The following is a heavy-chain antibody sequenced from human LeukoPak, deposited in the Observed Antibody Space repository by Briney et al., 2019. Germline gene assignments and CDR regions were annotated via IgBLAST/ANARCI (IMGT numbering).Heavy chain of an antibody. J-gene: IGHJ6*02. CDR3: ARVAGVAAAEPPPYYYYGMDV. V-gene: IGHV3-21*01. D-gene: IGHD6-13*01. CDR2: ISSSSSYI. Sequence: GSLELSCAASGFTFSSYSMNWVRQAPGKGLEWVSSISSSSSYIYYADSVKGRFTISRDNAKNSLYLQMNSLRAEDTAVYYCARVAGVAAAEPPPYYYYGMDVWGQGTTVTVSS. CDR1: GFTFSSYS.